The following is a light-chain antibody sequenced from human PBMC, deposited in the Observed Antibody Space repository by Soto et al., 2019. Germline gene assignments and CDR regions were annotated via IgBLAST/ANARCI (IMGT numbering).Light chain of an antibody. V-gene: IGLV2-14*01. Sequence: QSVLTQPASVSGSPGQSITISCTGTSSDVGGYNYVSWYQQHPGKAPKPMIYDVSNRPSGVSNRFSGSKSGNTASLTISGLQAEDEADYYCSSYTSSSTSFGTGTKVTV. CDR2: DVS. J-gene: IGLJ1*01. CDR3: SSYTSSSTS. CDR1: SSDVGGYNY.